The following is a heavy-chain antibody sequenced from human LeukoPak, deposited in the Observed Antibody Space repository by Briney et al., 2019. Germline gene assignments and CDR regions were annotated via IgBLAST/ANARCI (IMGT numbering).Heavy chain of an antibody. V-gene: IGHV4-39*01. J-gene: IGHJ4*02. Sequence: VKPSETLSLSCSVSGGSITYTSHYWAWIRQPPGKGLEWIGTVYYSGSTYYNPSLKSRLTISVDTSNNSISLKVTSLTAADTAVYYCARHGNWEPFDYWGQGSLVTVSS. CDR3: ARHGNWEPFDY. D-gene: IGHD1-1*01. CDR1: GGSITYTSHY. CDR2: VYYSGST.